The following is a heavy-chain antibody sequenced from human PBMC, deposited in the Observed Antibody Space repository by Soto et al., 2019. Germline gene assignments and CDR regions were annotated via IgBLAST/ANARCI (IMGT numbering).Heavy chain of an antibody. D-gene: IGHD4-17*01. CDR1: GFTFSNYG. Sequence: QAGGSLRLSCEVSGFTFSNYGMHWVRQAPGKGLEWVAVISNDGSNKYYADSVKGQFTISRDNSKNTMYLQMNSLRAEDTAVYYCEKDQDTVTSAFDSWGQGTLVTVSS. CDR2: ISNDGSNK. V-gene: IGHV3-30*18. CDR3: EKDQDTVTSAFDS. J-gene: IGHJ4*02.